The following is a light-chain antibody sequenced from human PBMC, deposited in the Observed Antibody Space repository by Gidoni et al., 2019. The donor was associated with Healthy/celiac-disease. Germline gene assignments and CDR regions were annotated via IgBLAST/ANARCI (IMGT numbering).Light chain of an antibody. CDR1: SSNIGSNT. Sequence: QSVLTQPPSASGTPGPRVTISGSGSSSNIGSNTVNWYQQLPGTAPKLLIYSNNQRLSGVPERFSGAKSGTSASLAISGLQAEDEAEYYCSAWDDSLNGWVFGGGTKLTVL. V-gene: IGLV1-44*01. CDR2: SNN. CDR3: SAWDDSLNGWV. J-gene: IGLJ3*02.